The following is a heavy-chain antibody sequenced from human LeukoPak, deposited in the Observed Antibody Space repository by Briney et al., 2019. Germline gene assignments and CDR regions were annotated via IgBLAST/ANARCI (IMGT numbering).Heavy chain of an antibody. J-gene: IGHJ6*03. V-gene: IGHV4-34*01. CDR2: INPSGRI. CDR3: ARGRQEVSMIVVVMTAVSYYLDV. Sequence: PETLSLTCAVYGGSFSGYYWTWIRQAPGKGLEWIGEINPSGRISYNPSLKSRLTISVDASKNQFSLNLRSLTAADTAVYYCARGRQEVSMIVVVMTAVSYYLDVWGKGITVTVS. CDR1: GGSFSGYY. D-gene: IGHD3-22*01.